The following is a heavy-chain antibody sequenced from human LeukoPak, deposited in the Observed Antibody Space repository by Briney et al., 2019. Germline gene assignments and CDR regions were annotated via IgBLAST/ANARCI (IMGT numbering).Heavy chain of an antibody. D-gene: IGHD3-16*01. CDR1: GFTFSSHW. CDR2: IDSDGTST. V-gene: IGHV3-74*01. Sequence: GGSLRLSCAAAGFTFSSHWMHWVRQAPGKGLGWVSRIDSDGTSTIDADSVKGRFTVSSDNAKNTPYLPMNRLRAEDKAVYYCAREGYGLGNYAFDYWGQGTLVTVSS. J-gene: IGHJ4*02. CDR3: AREGYGLGNYAFDY.